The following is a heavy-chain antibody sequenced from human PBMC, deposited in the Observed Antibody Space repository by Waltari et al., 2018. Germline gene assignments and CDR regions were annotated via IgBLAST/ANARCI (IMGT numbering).Heavy chain of an antibody. Sequence: EVQLLESGGGLVQPGGSLRLSCEVSGFTFNNYAMSWVRQAPGKGLEWVSAINTGCGKQYSDESVKGRFTISRDNSKNTLYLQMNSLRAEDTAVYYCAKRGSSGAPYFFDYWGQGTLVTVSS. V-gene: IGHV3-23*01. CDR1: GFTFNNYA. CDR2: INTGCGKQ. J-gene: IGHJ4*02. D-gene: IGHD6-6*01. CDR3: AKRGSSGAPYFFDY.